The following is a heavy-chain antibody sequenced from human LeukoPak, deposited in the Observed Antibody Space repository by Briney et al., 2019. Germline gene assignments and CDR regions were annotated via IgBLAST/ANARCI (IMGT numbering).Heavy chain of an antibody. Sequence: PGGSLRLSCAASGFTFSSYAMSWVRQAPGKGLEWVSAISGSGGSTYYADSVKGRFTISRDNSKNTLYLQMNSLRAEDTAVYYCAKDAGYCSGGSCCLYYFDYWGQGTLVTVSS. CDR3: AKDAGYCSGGSCCLYYFDY. D-gene: IGHD2-15*01. CDR1: GFTFSSYA. CDR2: ISGSGGST. J-gene: IGHJ4*02. V-gene: IGHV3-23*01.